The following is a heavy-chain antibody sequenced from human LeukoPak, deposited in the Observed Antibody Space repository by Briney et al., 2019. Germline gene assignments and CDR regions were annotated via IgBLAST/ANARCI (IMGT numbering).Heavy chain of an antibody. J-gene: IGHJ3*02. CDR1: GYTFTSYG. V-gene: IGHV1-18*01. Sequence: ASVKVSCKASGYTFTSYGISWVRQAPGQGLEWMGWISAYNGNTNYAQKLQGRVTMTTDTSTSTAYMELRSLRSDDTAVYYCARARQSSDGPPTDAFDIWGQGTMVTVSS. CDR3: ARARQSSDGPPTDAFDI. D-gene: IGHD5-24*01. CDR2: ISAYNGNT.